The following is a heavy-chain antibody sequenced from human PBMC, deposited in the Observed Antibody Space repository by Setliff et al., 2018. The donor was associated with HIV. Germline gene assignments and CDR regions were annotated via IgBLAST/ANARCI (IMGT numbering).Heavy chain of an antibody. CDR3: AREERGWSNRGAFDV. CDR1: GETFSGYY. V-gene: IGHV4-34*01. J-gene: IGHJ3*01. Sequence: PSETLSLTCAVYGETFSGYYWSWIRQTPGKGLEWIGEINHGGITNSNPSLKSRVTISVDTSKNLFSLKMSSVTAADTAIYYCAREERGWSNRGAFDVWGLGTMVTVSS. CDR2: INHGGIT. D-gene: IGHD6-19*01.